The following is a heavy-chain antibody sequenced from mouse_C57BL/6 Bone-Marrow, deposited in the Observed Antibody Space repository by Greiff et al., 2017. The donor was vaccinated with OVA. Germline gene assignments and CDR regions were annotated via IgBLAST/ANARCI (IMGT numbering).Heavy chain of an antibody. CDR2: IDPSDSYT. J-gene: IGHJ2*01. Sequence: QVQLKQPGAELVMPGASVKLSCKASGYTFTSYWMHWVKQRPGQGLEWIGEIDPSDSYTNYNQKFKGKSTLTVDKSSSTAYMQLSSLTSEDSAVYYGARCGWDYFDYWGQGTTLTVSS. CDR1: GYTFTSYW. V-gene: IGHV1-69*01. D-gene: IGHD3-3*01. CDR3: ARCGWDYFDY.